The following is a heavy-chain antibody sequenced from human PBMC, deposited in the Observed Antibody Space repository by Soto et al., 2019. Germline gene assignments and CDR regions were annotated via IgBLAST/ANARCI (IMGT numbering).Heavy chain of an antibody. V-gene: IGHV4-4*02. Sequence: QVQLQESGPRLVKPSGTLSLTCAVSNASISNDHSWTWVRHSPGKGLEWIGEIFHSGSTNYNPSLRSRVTVSVDKSKNQFSLKLTSVTAADTAVYYCARINYHGFRNFDHWGQGTLVTVSS. CDR1: NASISNDHS. J-gene: IGHJ4*02. CDR2: IFHSGST. D-gene: IGHD3-10*01. CDR3: ARINYHGFRNFDH.